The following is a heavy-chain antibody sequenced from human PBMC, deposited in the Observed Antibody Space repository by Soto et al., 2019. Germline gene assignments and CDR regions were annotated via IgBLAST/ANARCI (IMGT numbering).Heavy chain of an antibody. J-gene: IGHJ4*02. V-gene: IGHV3-9*01. CDR2: IGWNSVNR. CDR3: AKDVSGWSAGESPFPVDH. CDR1: GFSFDDYA. Sequence: DVHLVESGGGWVQPGRSLRLSCRASGFSFDDYAMHWVRKAPGKGLEGVARIGWNSVNRDYADSVKGRFTISRDNAKNSLYLQMNSLRAEDTALYYCAKDVSGWSAGESPFPVDHWGQGTLVTVSS. D-gene: IGHD3-10*01.